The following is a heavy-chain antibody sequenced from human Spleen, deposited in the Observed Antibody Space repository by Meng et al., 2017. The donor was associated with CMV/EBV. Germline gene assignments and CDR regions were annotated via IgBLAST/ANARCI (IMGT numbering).Heavy chain of an antibody. CDR1: GGSFSGYY. D-gene: IGHD2-15*01. Sequence: GSLRLSCAVYGGSFSGYYWSWIRQPPGKGLEWIGEINHSGSTNYNPSLKSRVTISVDTSKNQFSLKLSSVTAADTAVYYCARGNIVVVVAANDAFDIWGQGTMVTVSS. CDR3: ARGNIVVVVAANDAFDI. CDR2: INHSGST. J-gene: IGHJ3*02. V-gene: IGHV4-34*01.